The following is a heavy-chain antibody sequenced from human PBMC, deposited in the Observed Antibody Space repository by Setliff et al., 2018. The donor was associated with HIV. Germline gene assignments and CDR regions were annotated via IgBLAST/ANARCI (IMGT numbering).Heavy chain of an antibody. J-gene: IGHJ4*02. CDR3: ARGAKWGDFLNYFDY. CDR1: GDSISNGRIY. CDR2: IYYTGRT. V-gene: IGHV4-31*03. Sequence: SETLSLTCTVSGDSISNGRIYWSWLRQRPGKGLEWIGYIYYTGRTSFNPSLRSRPALSLDTSDNQFSLTLTSVTAADTAVYYCARGAKWGDFLNYFDYWGQGALVTVSS. D-gene: IGHD1-26*01.